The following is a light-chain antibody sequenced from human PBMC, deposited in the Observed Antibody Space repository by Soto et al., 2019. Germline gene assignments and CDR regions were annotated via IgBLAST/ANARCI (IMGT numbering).Light chain of an antibody. J-gene: IGKJ4*01. CDR3: QQFNVSPLT. CDR2: AAS. V-gene: IGKV1-9*01. CDR1: QGITDF. Sequence: DIQLTQSPSFLSASVGDRVTISCRASQGITDFLAWYQQKPGKAPKLLIYAASTLQSGVPSRFRGSASGTEFTLTISSLQPEDFATYFCQQFNVSPLTFGGGTMLEIK.